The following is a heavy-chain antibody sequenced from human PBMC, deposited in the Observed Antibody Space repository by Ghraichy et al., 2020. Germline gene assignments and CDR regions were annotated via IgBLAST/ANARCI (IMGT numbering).Heavy chain of an antibody. CDR1: GYSISSSYY. D-gene: IGHD6-6*01. Sequence: SETLSLTCTVSGYSISSSYYWGWVRQPPGSGLEWIGSIHHSGSTYYNPSLKGRVTISVDTSKGQFSLKLSSVTAADTAVYYCARGPYSSFYFDYWGQGTLVTVSS. CDR3: ARGPYSSFYFDY. J-gene: IGHJ4*02. CDR2: IHHSGST. V-gene: IGHV4-38-2*02.